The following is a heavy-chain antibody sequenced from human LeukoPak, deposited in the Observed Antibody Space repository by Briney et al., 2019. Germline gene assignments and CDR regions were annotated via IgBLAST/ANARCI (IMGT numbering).Heavy chain of an antibody. CDR1: GFTFSSYW. D-gene: IGHD6-13*01. CDR3: ARAPHSSSWYVDY. J-gene: IGHJ4*02. V-gene: IGHV3-7*01. Sequence: GGSLRLSCAASGFTFSSYWMSWVRQAPGKGLEWVANIKQDGSEKYYVDSVKGRFTISRDNAKNSLYLQMNSLRAEDTAVYYCARAPHSSSWYVDYWGQGTLVTVSS. CDR2: IKQDGSEK.